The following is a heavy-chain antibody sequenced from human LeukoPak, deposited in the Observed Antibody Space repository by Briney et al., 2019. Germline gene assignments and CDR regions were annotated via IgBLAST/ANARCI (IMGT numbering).Heavy chain of an antibody. V-gene: IGHV3-48*01. D-gene: IGHD4-17*01. Sequence: GGSLRLSCAASAFTFNTYSMNWVRQAPGKGLEWVSYISSTSSTIYYADSVKGRFTISRDNAKNSLYLQMNSLRVEDTAVYYCASVEGYGDYAWGQGTLVTVSS. J-gene: IGHJ5*02. CDR3: ASVEGYGDYA. CDR2: ISSTSSTI. CDR1: AFTFNTYS.